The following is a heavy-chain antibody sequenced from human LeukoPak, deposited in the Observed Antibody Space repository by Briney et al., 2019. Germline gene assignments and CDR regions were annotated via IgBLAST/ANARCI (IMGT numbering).Heavy chain of an antibody. CDR1: GGSFSGYY. CDR3: ARGAVNYYGSGSYYY. Sequence: SETLSLTCGVYGGSFSGYYWTWIRQSPGKGLEWIGEINHSGNTIYNPSLKSRVTISVDTSKNQFSLKLSSVTAADTAVYYCARGAVNYYGSGSYYYWGQGTLVTVSS. J-gene: IGHJ4*02. V-gene: IGHV4-34*01. D-gene: IGHD3-10*01. CDR2: INHSGNT.